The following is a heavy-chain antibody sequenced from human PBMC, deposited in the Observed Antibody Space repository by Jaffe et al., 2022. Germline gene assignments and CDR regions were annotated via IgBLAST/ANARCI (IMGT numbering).Heavy chain of an antibody. D-gene: IGHD3-3*01. V-gene: IGHV4-59*01. CDR1: GGSISSYY. CDR2: IYYSGST. Sequence: QVQLQESGPGLVKPSETLSLTCTVSGGSISSYYWSWIRQPPGKGLEWIGYIYYSGSTNYNPSLKSRVTISVDTSKNQFSLKLSSVTAADTAVYYCARTPIYDFWSGYYRGAFDYWGQGTLVTVSS. CDR3: ARTPIYDFWSGYYRGAFDY. J-gene: IGHJ4*02.